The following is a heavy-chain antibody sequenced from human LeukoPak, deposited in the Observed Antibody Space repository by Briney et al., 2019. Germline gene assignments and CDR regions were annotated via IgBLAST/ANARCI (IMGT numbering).Heavy chain of an antibody. CDR2: IKQDGSEK. CDR3: ARADSSIAARLSRSSIFNYYYYMDV. J-gene: IGHJ6*03. CDR1: GFTFSISA. D-gene: IGHD6-6*01. V-gene: IGHV3-7*01. Sequence: PGGSLRLSCAASGFTFSISAMSWVRQAPGKGLEWVANIKQDGSEKYYVDSVKGRFTISRDNAKNSLYLQMNSLRDEDTAVYYCARADSSIAARLSRSSIFNYYYYMDVWGKGTTVTVSS.